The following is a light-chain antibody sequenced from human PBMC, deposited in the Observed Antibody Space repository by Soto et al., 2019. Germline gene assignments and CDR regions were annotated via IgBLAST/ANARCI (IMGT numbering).Light chain of an antibody. V-gene: IGKV1-5*01. Sequence: DIQVTQSPASMAASLGDSVTIPWGASQDIGNWMTWYQQKKGKAPKLLIYDASNLESGVPSRFSGSGSGTEVNLTISSLQTDDFATYDCQQYNSYPITFGQGTRLEI. CDR2: DAS. J-gene: IGKJ5*01. CDR1: QDIGNW. CDR3: QQYNSYPIT.